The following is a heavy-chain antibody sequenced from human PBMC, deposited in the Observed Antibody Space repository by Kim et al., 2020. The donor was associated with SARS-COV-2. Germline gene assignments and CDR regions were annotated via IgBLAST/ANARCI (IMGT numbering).Heavy chain of an antibody. CDR3: AKDFHYYGSGSFYP. J-gene: IGHJ5*02. D-gene: IGHD3-10*01. V-gene: IGHV3-9*01. CDR2: ISWNGGSI. CDR1: GFTFGDYA. Sequence: GGSLRLSCAASGFTFGDYAMHWVRQAPGKGLEWVSCISWNGGSICYADSVKGRFTISRDNAKNSLYMQMNSLRAEDTALYYCAKDFHYYGSGSFYPWGRGTLVAVSS.